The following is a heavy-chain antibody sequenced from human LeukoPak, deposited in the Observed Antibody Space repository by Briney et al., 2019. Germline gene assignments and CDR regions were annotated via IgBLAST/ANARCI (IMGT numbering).Heavy chain of an antibody. D-gene: IGHD3-22*01. CDR3: ARVVYYYDSSGYLTGGSEYFQH. Sequence: PGGSLRLSCAASGFTASSNYMSWVRQAPGKGLEWVSVIYSGGSTYYADSVKGRFTISRDNSKNTLYLQMNSLRAEDTAVYYCARVVYYYDSSGYLTGGSEYFQHWGQGTLVTVSS. J-gene: IGHJ1*01. CDR1: GFTASSNY. V-gene: IGHV3-53*01. CDR2: IYSGGST.